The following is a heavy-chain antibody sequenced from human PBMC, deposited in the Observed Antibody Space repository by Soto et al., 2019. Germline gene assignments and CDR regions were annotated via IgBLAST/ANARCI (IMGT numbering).Heavy chain of an antibody. Sequence: SETLSLTCAVYGGSFSGYYWSWIRQPPGKGLEWIGEINHSGSTNYNPSLKSRVTISVDTSKNQFSLKLSSVTAADTAVYYCARGRLDFWSGYPSYFDYWGQGTLVTVS. CDR1: GGSFSGYY. CDR3: ARGRLDFWSGYPSYFDY. D-gene: IGHD3-3*01. J-gene: IGHJ4*02. CDR2: INHSGST. V-gene: IGHV4-34*01.